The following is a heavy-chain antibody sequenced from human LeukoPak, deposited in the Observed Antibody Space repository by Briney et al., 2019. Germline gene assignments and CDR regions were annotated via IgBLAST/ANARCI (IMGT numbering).Heavy chain of an antibody. CDR3: ARGLRYFDWSTYAFDI. CDR2: IYYSGST. Sequence: NPSETLSLTCTVSGGSISSYYWSWIRQPPGKGLEWIGYIYYSGSTNYNPSLKSRVTISVDTSKNQFSLKLSSVTAADTAVYYCARGLRYFDWSTYAFDIWGQGTMVTVSS. D-gene: IGHD3-9*01. J-gene: IGHJ3*02. CDR1: GGSISSYY. V-gene: IGHV4-59*01.